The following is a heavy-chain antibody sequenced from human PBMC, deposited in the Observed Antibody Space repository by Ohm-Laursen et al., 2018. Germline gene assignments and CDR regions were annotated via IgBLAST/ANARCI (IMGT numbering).Heavy chain of an antibody. Sequence: SSVKVSCKASGGTFSSYAISWVRQAPGQGLEWMGGIIPIFGTANYAQKFQGRVTITADESTSTAYMELSSLRSEDTAVYYCASGMHGSGSVYYYYYGMDVWGQGTTVTVSS. CDR3: ASGMHGSGSVYYYYYGMDV. D-gene: IGHD3-10*01. J-gene: IGHJ6*02. V-gene: IGHV1-69*01. CDR1: GGTFSSYA. CDR2: IIPIFGTA.